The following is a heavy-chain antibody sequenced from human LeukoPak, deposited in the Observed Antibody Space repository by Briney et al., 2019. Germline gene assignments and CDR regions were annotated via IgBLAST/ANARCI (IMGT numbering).Heavy chain of an antibody. J-gene: IGHJ5*02. V-gene: IGHV3-23*01. CDR2: ISVSCDST. CDR3: ARGKYCSSTSCYFMDYWFDP. D-gene: IGHD2-2*01. CDR1: GFTFASYV. Sequence: GGSLRLSCAASGFTFASYVMSWVRQAPGKGLEEVSTISVSCDSTYYTDSAKGRFTISRDNSKNTLYLQMNSLRAEDTAVYFCARGKYCSSTSCYFMDYWFDPWGQGSLVTVSS.